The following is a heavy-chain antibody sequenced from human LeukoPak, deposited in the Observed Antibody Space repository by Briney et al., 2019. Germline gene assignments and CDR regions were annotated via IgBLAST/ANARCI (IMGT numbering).Heavy chain of an antibody. Sequence: GGSLRLSCAASGFTFSSYAMSWVRQAPGKGLEWVSAISGSGGSTYYADSVKGRFTISRDNSKNTLYLQMNSLRAEDTAVYYCAKGRGSGGYYGMDVWGQGTTVTVSS. CDR2: ISGSGGST. V-gene: IGHV3-23*01. J-gene: IGHJ6*02. CDR3: AKGRGSGGYYGMDV. CDR1: GFTFSSYA. D-gene: IGHD6-19*01.